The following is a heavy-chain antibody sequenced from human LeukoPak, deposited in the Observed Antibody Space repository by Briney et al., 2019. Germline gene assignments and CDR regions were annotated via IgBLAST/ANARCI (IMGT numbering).Heavy chain of an antibody. CDR3: ARDNWVDC. Sequence: GGSLRLSCAASGLTFSKYSMTWVRQAPGKGLEWVSFIDNSSSTMYYTDSVKGRFTISRDNAKNSLYLQMNSLKVEDTAIYYCARDNWVDCWGQGTLVTVSS. V-gene: IGHV3-48*04. CDR1: GLTFSKYS. J-gene: IGHJ5*01. CDR2: IDNSSSTM.